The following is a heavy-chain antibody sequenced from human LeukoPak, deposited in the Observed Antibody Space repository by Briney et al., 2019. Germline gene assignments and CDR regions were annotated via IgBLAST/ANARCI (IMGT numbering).Heavy chain of an antibody. J-gene: IGHJ3*02. V-gene: IGHV3-23*01. Sequence: GGSLRLSCAASGFTFSSYAMSWVRQAAGKGLEWVSAIYGSGGSTYYADSVKGRFTISRDNSKNTLYLQMNSLRAEDTAVYYCASRIVVVPAADDYAFDIWGQGTMVTVSS. D-gene: IGHD2-2*01. CDR2: IYGSGGST. CDR3: ASRIVVVPAADDYAFDI. CDR1: GFTFSSYA.